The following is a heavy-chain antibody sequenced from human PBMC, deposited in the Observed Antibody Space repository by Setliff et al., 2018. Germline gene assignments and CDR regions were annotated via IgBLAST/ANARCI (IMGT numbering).Heavy chain of an antibody. J-gene: IGHJ6*03. Sequence: SETLSLTCSVSGGSISTYHWSWIRQPPEKGLEWIGEISHSGNTNYNPSFKSRVTMSIDTSKNQFSLNLNSVTAADTAVYYCARQPYSTTYYYYYYYMDVWGKGTTVTVSS. CDR1: GGSISTYH. V-gene: IGHV4-34*01. CDR3: ARQPYSTTYYYYYYYMDV. CDR2: ISHSGNT. D-gene: IGHD6-13*01.